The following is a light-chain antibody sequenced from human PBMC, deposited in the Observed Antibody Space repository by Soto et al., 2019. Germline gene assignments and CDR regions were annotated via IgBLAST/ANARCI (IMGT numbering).Light chain of an antibody. CDR3: QQNDNWLT. Sequence: EIVLTQSPATLSVSPGVRATLSCRASQSVSSNLNWYQQKPGQAPRLLIYDASTRATGIPARFSGSGSGTDFPLISSSQQAEDLADYYCQQNDNWLTFGEGTKVEIK. V-gene: IGKV3-15*01. CDR1: QSVSSN. CDR2: DAS. J-gene: IGKJ4*01.